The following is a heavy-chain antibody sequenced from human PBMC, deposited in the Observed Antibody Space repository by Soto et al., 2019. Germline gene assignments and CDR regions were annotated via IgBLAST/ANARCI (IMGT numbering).Heavy chain of an antibody. V-gene: IGHV1-2*04. CDR1: GYTFTGYY. CDR3: ARSPGDVVVVAATSIVLDY. D-gene: IGHD2-15*01. CDR2: INPNSGGT. Sequence: QVQLVQSGAEVKKPGASAKVSCKASGYTFTGYYMHWVRQAPGQGLEWMGWINPNSGGTNYAQKFQGWVTMTRDTSISTAYMELSRLRSDDTAVYYCARSPGDVVVVAATSIVLDYWGQGTLVTVSS. J-gene: IGHJ4*02.